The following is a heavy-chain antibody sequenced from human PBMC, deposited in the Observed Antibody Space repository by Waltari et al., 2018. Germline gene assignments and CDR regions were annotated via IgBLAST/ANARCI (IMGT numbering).Heavy chain of an antibody. CDR3: ARDTAAALDS. CDR2: TKNKANSHIT. CDR1: GFTFSDHY. J-gene: IGHJ4*02. V-gene: IGHV3-72*01. Sequence: EVQLVESGGGLVQPGGSLRLSCVASGFTFSDHYMDWVRQAPGKGLDWVSRTKNKANSHITDYAASVKCRFIGSRDDSKNSLYLQMNNLKTEDTAVYYCARDTAAALDSWGQGTLVTVSS. D-gene: IGHD2-2*01.